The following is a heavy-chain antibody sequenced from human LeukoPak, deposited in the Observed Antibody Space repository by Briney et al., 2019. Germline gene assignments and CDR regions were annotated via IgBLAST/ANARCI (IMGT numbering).Heavy chain of an antibody. V-gene: IGHV4-59*01. CDR1: GGSISSYY. CDR2: IYYSGST. CDR3: ARGGSSWYASSWFDP. J-gene: IGHJ5*02. Sequence: SETLSLTCTVSGGSISSYYWSWIRQPPGKGLEWIGYIYYSGSTNYNPSLKSRVTISVDTSKNQFSLKLSSVTAADTAVYYCARGGSSWYASSWFDPWGQGTLVTVSS. D-gene: IGHD6-13*01.